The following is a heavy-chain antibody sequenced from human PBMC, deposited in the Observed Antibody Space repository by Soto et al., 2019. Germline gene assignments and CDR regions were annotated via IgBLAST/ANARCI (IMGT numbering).Heavy chain of an antibody. CDR1: GFTFSSYA. Sequence: QVQLVESGGGVVQPGRSLRLSCAASGFTFSSYAMHWVRQAPGKGLEWVAVISYDGSNKYYADSVKGRFTISRDNSKNTLYLEMNSLRAEDTAVYYCARDGLEQWFVSVGNAFDIWGQGTMVTVSS. CDR3: ARDGLEQWFVSVGNAFDI. V-gene: IGHV3-30-3*01. J-gene: IGHJ3*02. CDR2: ISYDGSNK. D-gene: IGHD6-19*01.